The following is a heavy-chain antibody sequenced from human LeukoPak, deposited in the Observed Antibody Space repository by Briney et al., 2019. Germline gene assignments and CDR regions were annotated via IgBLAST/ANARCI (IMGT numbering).Heavy chain of an antibody. D-gene: IGHD3-3*01. CDR3: ARGRTDFWSGYHYFLDY. Sequence: GASVKVSCKASGYTFTGYYMHWVRQAPGQGLEWMGWINPKSGGTNYAQKFQGRVTMTRDTSISTAYMELRSLRSDDTAVYYCARGRTDFWSGYHYFLDYWGQGTLVTVSS. CDR2: INPKSGGT. CDR1: GYTFTGYY. J-gene: IGHJ4*02. V-gene: IGHV1-2*02.